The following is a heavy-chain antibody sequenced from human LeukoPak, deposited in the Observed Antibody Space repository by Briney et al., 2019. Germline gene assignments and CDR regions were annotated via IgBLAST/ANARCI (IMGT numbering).Heavy chain of an antibody. D-gene: IGHD3-10*01. Sequence: PGGSLRLSCAASGFTFSSYAMSWVRQAPGKGLEWVSAISGSGGSTYYADSVKGRFTISRDNSKNTLYLQMNSLRAEDTAVYYCAKDLDSGWFGELSSRYYYYYGMDVWGQGTTVTVSS. V-gene: IGHV3-23*01. J-gene: IGHJ6*02. CDR2: ISGSGGST. CDR1: GFTFSSYA. CDR3: AKDLDSGWFGELSSRYYYYYGMDV.